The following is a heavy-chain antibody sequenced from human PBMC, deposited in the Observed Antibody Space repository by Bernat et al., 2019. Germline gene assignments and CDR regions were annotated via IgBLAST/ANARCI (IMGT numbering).Heavy chain of an antibody. D-gene: IGHD2-15*01. V-gene: IGHV5-51*01. CDR3: AGQVRGAVVAATPFDA. Sequence: EVQLVQSGAEVKKPGESLKISCKGSGYSFTSYWIGWVRQMPGKGLEWMGIIYPGDSDTRYSPSFQGQVTISAEKSSSTAYRQWSSLTASDTARYYCAGQVRGAVVAATPFDAWGQGTLVTVSS. J-gene: IGHJ5*02. CDR1: GYSFTSYW. CDR2: IYPGDSDT.